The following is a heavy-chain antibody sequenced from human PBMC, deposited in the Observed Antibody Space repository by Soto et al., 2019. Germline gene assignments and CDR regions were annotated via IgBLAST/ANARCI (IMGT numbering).Heavy chain of an antibody. D-gene: IGHD3-22*01. J-gene: IGHJ4*02. Sequence: GGSLRLSCAASGFTFSSYAMSWVRQAPGKGLEWVSAISGSGGSTYYADSVKGRFTISRDNSKNTLYLQMNSLRAEDMAVYYCAKDSYYDSSGYYYYWGQGTLVTVSS. CDR2: ISGSGGST. CDR3: AKDSYYDSSGYYYY. CDR1: GFTFSSYA. V-gene: IGHV3-23*01.